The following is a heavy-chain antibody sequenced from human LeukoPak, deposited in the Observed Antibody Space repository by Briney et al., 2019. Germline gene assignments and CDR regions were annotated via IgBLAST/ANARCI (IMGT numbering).Heavy chain of an antibody. D-gene: IGHD6-19*01. J-gene: IGHJ5*02. CDR2: IYTSGST. CDR1: GGSISSYY. V-gene: IGHV4-4*07. Sequence: SETLSLTCTVSGGSISSYYWSWIRQPAGKGLVWIGRIYTSGSTNYNPSLKSRVTMSVDTSKNQFSLKLSSVTAADTAVYYYAREISDWFDPWGQGTLVTVSS. CDR3: AREISDWFDP.